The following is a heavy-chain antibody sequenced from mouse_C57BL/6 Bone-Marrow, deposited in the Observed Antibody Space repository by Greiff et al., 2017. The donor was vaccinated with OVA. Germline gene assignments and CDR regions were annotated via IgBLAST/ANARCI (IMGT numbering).Heavy chain of an antibody. CDR1: GFTFSSYA. V-gene: IGHV5-4*01. J-gene: IGHJ4*01. CDR3: AREIYYDYDGYYAMDY. CDR2: ISDGGSYT. D-gene: IGHD2-4*01. Sequence: EVQLQESGGGLVKPGGSLKLSCAASGFTFSSYAMSWVRQTPEKRLEWVATISDGGSYTYYPDNVKGRFTISRDNAKNNLYLQMSHLKSEDTAMYYCAREIYYDYDGYYAMDYWGQGTSVTVSS.